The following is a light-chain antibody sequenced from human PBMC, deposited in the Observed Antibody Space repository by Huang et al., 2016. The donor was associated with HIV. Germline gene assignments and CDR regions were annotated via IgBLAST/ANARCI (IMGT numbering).Light chain of an antibody. CDR1: QGITDD. CDR2: VAS. Sequence: AIQMTQSPSSLSASVGDRVTITCRASQGITDDLAWYQQKPGKAPKLLISVASTLRSGGPSRFSSSGSGTDFTLTISSLQPEDYATYYCLQDHNYPRTFGQGTKVEI. J-gene: IGKJ1*01. V-gene: IGKV1-6*01. CDR3: LQDHNYPRT.